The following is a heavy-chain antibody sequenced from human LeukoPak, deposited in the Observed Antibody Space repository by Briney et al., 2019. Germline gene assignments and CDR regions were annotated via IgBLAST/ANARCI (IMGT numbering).Heavy chain of an antibody. J-gene: IGHJ4*02. CDR2: IYYSGST. D-gene: IGHD2-2*01. V-gene: IGHV4-39*01. Sequence: SETLSLTCTVSGGSISSSSYYWGWIRQPPGKGLEWIGSIYYSGSTYYNPSLKSRVTISVDTSKNQSSLKLSSVTAADTAVYYCARRSIDIVVVPAAHNFDYWGQGTLVTVSS. CDR3: ARRSIDIVVVPAAHNFDY. CDR1: GGSISSSSYY.